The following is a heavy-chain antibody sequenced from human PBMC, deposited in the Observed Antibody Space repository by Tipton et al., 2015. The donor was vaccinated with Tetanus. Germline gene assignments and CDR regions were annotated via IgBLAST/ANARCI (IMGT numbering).Heavy chain of an antibody. J-gene: IGHJ6*02. CDR1: GYIFTGFF. V-gene: IGHV1-2*02. D-gene: IGHD3-22*01. Sequence: QLVQSGAEVKKPGASVKVSCKTSGYIFTGFFLHWVRQAPGQGLEWMGWINPNDSDTNYAQSFQGRVAMTRDLSISTVYMELRSLRSDDTAVYYCARDRGDYIYSGMDVWGPGTTVTVS. CDR3: ARDRGDYIYSGMDV. CDR2: INPNDSDT.